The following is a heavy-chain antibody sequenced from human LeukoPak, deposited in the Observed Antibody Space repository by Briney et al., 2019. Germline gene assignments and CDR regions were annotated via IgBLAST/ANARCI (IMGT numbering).Heavy chain of an antibody. CDR2: ISGSGGST. V-gene: IGHV3-23*01. J-gene: IGHJ4*02. CDR1: GFTSVNYA. D-gene: IGHD3-3*01. CDR3: AKDLGRFLEWLFLFDY. Sequence: PGGSLRLSCAATGFTSVNYAMSWVRQAPGKGLEWVSAISGSGGSTYYADSVKGRFTISRDNSKNTLYLQMNSLRAEDTAVYYCAKDLGRFLEWLFLFDYWGQGTLVTVSS.